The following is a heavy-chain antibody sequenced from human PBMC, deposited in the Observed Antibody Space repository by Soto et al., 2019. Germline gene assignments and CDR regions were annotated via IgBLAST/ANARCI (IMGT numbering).Heavy chain of an antibody. J-gene: IGHJ6*02. D-gene: IGHD6-19*01. CDR1: GYSFTSYW. V-gene: IGHV5-51*01. CDR2: IYPGDSDT. Sequence: LGESLKISCKGSGYSFTSYWIGWVRQMPGKGLEWMGIIYPGDSDTRYSPSFQGQVTISADKSISTAYLQWSSLKASDTAMYYCARDSAVAGRHYYYYYGMDVWGQGTTVTVSS. CDR3: ARDSAVAGRHYYYYYGMDV.